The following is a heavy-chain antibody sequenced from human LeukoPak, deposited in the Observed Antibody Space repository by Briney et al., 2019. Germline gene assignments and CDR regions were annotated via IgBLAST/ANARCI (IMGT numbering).Heavy chain of an antibody. CDR2: IWYDGNEK. CDR3: ASGGIYYGAAFEF. J-gene: IGHJ4*02. CDR1: GFTFSTYG. Sequence: GGSLRLSCAASGFTFSTYGMHWVRQAPGKGLDWVAFIWYDGNEKHYADSAKGRFTISRDNAKNSLYLQMNSLRTEDTALYYCASGGIYYGAAFEFWGQGTLVTVSS. V-gene: IGHV3-33*03. D-gene: IGHD1-26*01.